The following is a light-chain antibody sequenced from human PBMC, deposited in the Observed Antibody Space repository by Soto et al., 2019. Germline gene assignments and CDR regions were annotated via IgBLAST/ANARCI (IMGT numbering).Light chain of an antibody. CDR1: QGVSDY. Sequence: EIVLTQSPAILSLSPGERATLSCRANQGVSDYLAWYQQKPGQAPRLLIYGASTTATGTPASFSGSGSGTDSPPTINSLQSEDFAVYYCQQYNKWPRTFGQGTKVDIK. CDR2: GAS. CDR3: QQYNKWPRT. V-gene: IGKV3-15*01. J-gene: IGKJ1*01.